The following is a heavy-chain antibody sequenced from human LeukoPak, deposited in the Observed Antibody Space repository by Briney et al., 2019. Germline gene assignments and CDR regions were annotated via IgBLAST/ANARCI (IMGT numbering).Heavy chain of an antibody. V-gene: IGHV4-59*08. CDR3: ARYLAVSGTVYFDY. CDR1: GGSFSSYY. J-gene: IGHJ4*02. CDR2: IYYTGST. D-gene: IGHD6-13*01. Sequence: SETLSLTCTVSGGSFSSYYWSWIRQPPGKGLEWLGYIYYTGSTIYNPSLKSRVTMSVDTSKNQFSLKLSSVTAADTAIYYCARYLAVSGTVYFDYWARDPWSPSPQ.